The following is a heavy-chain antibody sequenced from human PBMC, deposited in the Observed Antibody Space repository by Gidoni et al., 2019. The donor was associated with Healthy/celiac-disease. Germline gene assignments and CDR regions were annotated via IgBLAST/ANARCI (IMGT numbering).Heavy chain of an antibody. CDR1: GFTFSSYG. D-gene: IGHD5-12*01. CDR3: ARDGWLQFDY. V-gene: IGHV3-33*01. CDR2: IWYDGSNK. Sequence: QVQLVESGGGVVQPGWSLRLPCAASGFTFSSYGMHWVRQAPGKGLEWVAVIWYDGSNKYYADSVKGRFTISRDNSKNTLYLQMNSLRAEDTAVYYCARDGWLQFDYWGQGTLVTVSS. J-gene: IGHJ4*02.